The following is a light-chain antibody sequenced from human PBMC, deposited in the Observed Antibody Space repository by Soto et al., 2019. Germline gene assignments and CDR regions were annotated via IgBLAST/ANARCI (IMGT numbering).Light chain of an antibody. CDR3: HQDGSSP. V-gene: IGKV3-20*01. CDR2: GAS. Sequence: MVMTQSPATLSVSQGDRATLSCRASQSVSRKLAWYQQKPGQAPRLLIYGASSRATGIPDRFSGSGSGTEFSLTISRLEPEDFAVYYCHQDGSSPFGGGTKVDI. J-gene: IGKJ4*01. CDR1: QSVSRK.